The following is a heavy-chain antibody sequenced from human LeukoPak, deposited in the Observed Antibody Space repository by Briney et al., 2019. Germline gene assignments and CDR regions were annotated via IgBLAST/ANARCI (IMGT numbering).Heavy chain of an antibody. CDR1: GFTFSSFS. J-gene: IGHJ4*02. V-gene: IGHV3-21*01. D-gene: IGHD6-19*01. Sequence: GGSLRLSCAASGFTFSSFSMNWVRLAPGKGLEWVSSITGSSSYIYYADSVKGRFTISRDNTKNSLYLQMNSLRAEDTGVYYCARGDKGSGWYFFDYWGQGTLVTVSS. CDR3: ARGDKGSGWYFFDY. CDR2: ITGSSSYI.